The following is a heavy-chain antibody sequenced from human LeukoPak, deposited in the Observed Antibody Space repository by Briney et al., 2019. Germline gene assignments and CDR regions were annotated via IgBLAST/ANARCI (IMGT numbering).Heavy chain of an antibody. J-gene: IGHJ2*01. V-gene: IGHV4-39*01. CDR2: IYYGGST. Sequence: SETLSLTRTVSGGSISSSSYYWGWIRQPPGKGLEWIGSIYYGGSTYYNPSLKSRVTISVDTSKNQFSLKLSSVTAADTAVYYCARGYWYFDLWGRGTLVTVSS. CDR1: GGSISSSSYY. CDR3: ARGYWYFDL.